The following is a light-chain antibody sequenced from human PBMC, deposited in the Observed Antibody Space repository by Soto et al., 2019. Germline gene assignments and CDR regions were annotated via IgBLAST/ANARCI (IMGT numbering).Light chain of an antibody. CDR3: GSWDSSLSAYV. CDR2: DDD. Sequence: QAVVTQPPSASGTPGQKVTISCSGSSSNIGGNSVSWYQQLPGTAPKLLIYDDDKRPSGIPDRFSGSKSGTSATLGITGFQTGDEADYYCGSWDSSLSAYVFATGTKLTVL. CDR1: SSNIGGNS. J-gene: IGLJ1*01. V-gene: IGLV1-51*01.